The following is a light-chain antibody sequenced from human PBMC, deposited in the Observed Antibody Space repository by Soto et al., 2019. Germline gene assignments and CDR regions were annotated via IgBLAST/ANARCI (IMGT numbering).Light chain of an antibody. CDR3: QHYHRNMWS. V-gene: IGKV1-5*01. CDR1: QSVGTW. J-gene: IGKJ1*01. Sequence: DIQMTQSPSTLSASVGVRVTITCRASQSVGTWVALYQQNPGKAPKLLIFCASNLESGVPPRFSGSGSGTEFTLTIATLQPDDFATYFCQHYHRNMWSFGPGTKVDIK. CDR2: CAS.